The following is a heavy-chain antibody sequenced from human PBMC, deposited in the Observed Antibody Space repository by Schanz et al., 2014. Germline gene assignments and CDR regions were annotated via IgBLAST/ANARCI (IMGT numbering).Heavy chain of an antibody. Sequence: QVRLVQSGAEAREPGASVKVSCKATGYMFDTYGFAWVRQAPGQGLEWMGRISPSSGGTNYAQNLQGRVTMTRDTSTSTVYMELSRLTSDDTALYYCARDGHSSIWDSYYFYGLDVWGQGTTVTVSS. CDR1: GYMFDTYG. CDR3: ARDGHSSIWDSYYFYGLDV. D-gene: IGHD6-13*01. V-gene: IGHV1-2*06. CDR2: ISPSSGGT. J-gene: IGHJ6*02.